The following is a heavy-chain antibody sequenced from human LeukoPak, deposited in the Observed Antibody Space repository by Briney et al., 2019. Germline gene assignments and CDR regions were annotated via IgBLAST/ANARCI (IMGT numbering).Heavy chain of an antibody. CDR2: IDQSGST. Sequence: SETLSLTCTVSGYSISSGYYWGWIRQPPGKGLGGIGSIDQSGSTYYNPSLKSRVTISADTTKNQFCLELSSGPAADTAVYYRGTVPPRYCSGGSCSWGQGTLVTVSS. J-gene: IGHJ5*02. CDR1: GYSISSGYY. CDR3: GTVPPRYCSGGSCS. V-gene: IGHV4-38-2*02. D-gene: IGHD2-15*01.